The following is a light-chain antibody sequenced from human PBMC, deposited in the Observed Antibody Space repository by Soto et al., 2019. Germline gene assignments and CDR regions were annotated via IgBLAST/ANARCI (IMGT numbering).Light chain of an antibody. V-gene: IGKV3-20*01. J-gene: IGKJ3*01. CDR2: GAS. CDR3: QHYRSAPFT. CDR1: QSVSNNY. Sequence: EIVLTQSPGTLSLSPGERATLSCRASQSVSNNYLAWYQQKPGQAHRLLIYGASSRATGIQDRFSGSGSGTDFALTIRRLEPEDFAVYYCQHYRSAPFTFGPGTKVDIK.